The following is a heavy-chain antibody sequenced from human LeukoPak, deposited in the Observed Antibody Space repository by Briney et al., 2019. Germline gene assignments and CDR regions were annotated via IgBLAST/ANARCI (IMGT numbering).Heavy chain of an antibody. CDR3: ARRSAWYLDS. J-gene: IGHJ4*02. CDR2: MNANSGKT. V-gene: IGHV1-8*03. CDR1: GYTFTVYD. Sequence: ASVKVSCKASGYTFTVYDINWVRQATGQGVEWMGWMNANSGKTDYAQKFQGRVTITRNTSISTAYMELSSLRSEDTAVYYCARRSAWYLDSWGQGTLVTVSS. D-gene: IGHD6-19*01.